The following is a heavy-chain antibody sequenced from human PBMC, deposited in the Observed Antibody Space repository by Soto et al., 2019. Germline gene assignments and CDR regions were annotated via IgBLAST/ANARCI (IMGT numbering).Heavy chain of an antibody. D-gene: IGHD6-6*01. Sequence: QVQLVQSGDEVKKPGSSVKVSCKGSGGTFSSYAISWVRQAPGQGLEWMGGIIPIFGTANYAQKFQGRVTITADKSTSTANMELSSLRAEDTAVYYSTRSRIAARRVGYGRDVWGQGTTVTVSS. J-gene: IGHJ6*02. V-gene: IGHV1-69*06. CDR2: IIPIFGTA. CDR1: GGTFSSYA. CDR3: TRSRIAARRVGYGRDV.